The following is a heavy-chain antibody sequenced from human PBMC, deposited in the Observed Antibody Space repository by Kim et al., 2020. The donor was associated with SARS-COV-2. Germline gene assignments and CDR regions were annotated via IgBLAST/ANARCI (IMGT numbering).Heavy chain of an antibody. CDR3: VRSGAEGLDY. J-gene: IGHJ4*02. Sequence: NTNYAQKVHGRVSMTTDTSTSTVYMELRSLRSDDTAVYFCVRSGAEGLDYWGQGTLVSVSS. D-gene: IGHD2-21*01. V-gene: IGHV1-18*01. CDR2: NT.